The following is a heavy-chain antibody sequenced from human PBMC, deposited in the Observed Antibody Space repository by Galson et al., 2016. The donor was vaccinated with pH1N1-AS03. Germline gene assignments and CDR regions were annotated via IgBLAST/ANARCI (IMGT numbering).Heavy chain of an antibody. J-gene: IGHJ4*02. Sequence: SVKVSCKASGGTFGTSAISWVRQAPGQGPEWMGRLTPMLNVISYAQKFQGRVTITAGTSTSTVYMELSSLRSDDTAVYYCATPGAVGYLDNWGRGTLVTVSS. CDR3: ATPGAVGYLDN. CDR2: LTPMLNVI. CDR1: GGTFGTSA. V-gene: IGHV1-69*04. D-gene: IGHD6-19*01.